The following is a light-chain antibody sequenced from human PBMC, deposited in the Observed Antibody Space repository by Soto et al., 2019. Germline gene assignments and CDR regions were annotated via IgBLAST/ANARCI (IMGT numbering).Light chain of an antibody. J-gene: IGKJ2*01. CDR2: AAS. CDR1: QGISSY. CDR3: QLLDAYPYT. V-gene: IGKV1-9*01. Sequence: IQLTQSPSSLSASVGDRVTITCRASQGISSYFAWYQQKPGKASKVLIYAASTLRNGVPPRFSGSGSGTDFTLTICKLHPDGFATDYCQLLDAYPYTFGHGTRLEI.